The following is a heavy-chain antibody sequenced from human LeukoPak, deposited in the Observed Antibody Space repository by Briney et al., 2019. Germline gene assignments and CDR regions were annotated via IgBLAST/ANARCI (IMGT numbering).Heavy chain of an antibody. CDR2: IYHSGST. V-gene: IGHV4-4*02. D-gene: IGHD4/OR15-4a*01. Sequence: SETLSLTCAVSGGSISSSNWWSWVRQPPGKGLEWIGEIYHSGSTNYNPSLKSRVTISVDKSKNQFSLKLSSVTATDTAVYYCARRMVALYYFDYWGQGTLVTVSS. CDR3: ARRMVALYYFDY. J-gene: IGHJ4*02. CDR1: GGSISSSNW.